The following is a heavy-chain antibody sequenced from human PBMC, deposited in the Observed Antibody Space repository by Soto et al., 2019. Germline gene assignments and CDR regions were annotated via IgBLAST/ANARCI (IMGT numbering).Heavy chain of an antibody. CDR2: IYYSGST. CDR3: ARAPYCGGDCYSDWYFYL. J-gene: IGHJ2*01. CDR1: GGSISSYY. D-gene: IGHD2-21*02. Sequence: QVQLQESGPGLVKPSETLSLTCTVSGGSISSYYWSWIRQPPAKGLEWIGYIYYSGSTNYNPSLKGRVTISVGTFKNQSSLTLSSVTAADAAVYYCARAPYCGGDCYSDWYFYLWGRGTLVTVSS. V-gene: IGHV4-59*01.